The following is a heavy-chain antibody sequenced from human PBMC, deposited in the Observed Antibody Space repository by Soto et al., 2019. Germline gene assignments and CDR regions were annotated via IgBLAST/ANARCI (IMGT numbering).Heavy chain of an antibody. Sequence: QVQLVESGGGVVQPGRSLRLSCAASGFTFSSYGMHWVRQAPGKGLEWVAVIWYDGSNKYYADSVKGRFTISRDNSKNTLYLKMNSLRAEDTAVYYCARDSSPGSDYGMDVWGQGITVTVSS. D-gene: IGHD2-15*01. V-gene: IGHV3-33*01. J-gene: IGHJ6*02. CDR1: GFTFSSYG. CDR3: ARDSSPGSDYGMDV. CDR2: IWYDGSNK.